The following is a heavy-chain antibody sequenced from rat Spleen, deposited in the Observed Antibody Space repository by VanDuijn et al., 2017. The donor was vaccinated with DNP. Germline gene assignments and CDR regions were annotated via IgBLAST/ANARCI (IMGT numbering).Heavy chain of an antibody. D-gene: IGHD3-1*01. J-gene: IGHJ1*01. CDR1: GFTFSNYG. CDR2: ISYAGGST. CDR3: ARGSTSIYWYFDF. Sequence: EVQLVESGGGLVQPGRSLKLSCAASGFTFSNYGMAWVRQAPTKGLEWVASISYAGGSTYHGDSVKGRFTISRDNAESTLYLQMNSLRSEDMATYYCARGSTSIYWYFDFWGPGTMVTVSS. V-gene: IGHV5-29*01.